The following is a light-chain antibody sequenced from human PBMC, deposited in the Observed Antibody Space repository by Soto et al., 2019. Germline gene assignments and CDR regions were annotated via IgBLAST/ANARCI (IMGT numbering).Light chain of an antibody. CDR2: LDRSGSY. CDR1: SGHSTYI. Sequence: QSVLTQSSSASASLGSSVKLTCILSSGHSTYIIAWHQQQPGKAPRFLMTLDRSGSYNRGSGVPDRFSGSSSGADRDLTISNLQFEDEGDYYCETWYSNTHKVFGGGTKVTVL. J-gene: IGLJ3*02. V-gene: IGLV4-60*02. CDR3: ETWYSNTHKV.